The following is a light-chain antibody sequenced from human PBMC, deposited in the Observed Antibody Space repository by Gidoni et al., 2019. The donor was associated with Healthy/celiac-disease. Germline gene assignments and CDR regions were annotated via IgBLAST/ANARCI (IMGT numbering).Light chain of an antibody. CDR3: KQYGSSPPIT. CDR1: QSVSSSY. CDR2: GAS. J-gene: IGKJ5*01. Sequence: EIVLTQSPATLSFSPGERATLSCRTSQSVSSSYFAWYQQKPGHAPRLLIYGASSRATGMPDRCSGSGSGTDCTLNISRLEPEDFAVYYCKQYGSSPPITFGQGTRLEIK. V-gene: IGKV3-20*01.